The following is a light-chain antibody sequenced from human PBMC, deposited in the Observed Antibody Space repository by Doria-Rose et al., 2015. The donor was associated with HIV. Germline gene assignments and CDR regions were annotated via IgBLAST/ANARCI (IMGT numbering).Light chain of an antibody. CDR3: HQYASCRT. Sequence: TQSPGTLSLSPGERATLSCRASQSVSANYLAWYQQRPGQSPRLLIYGASSRATDIPDRVSGSGSGTDFTLTISRLEPEDFAVYDCHQYASCRTLGQGTKVEIK. V-gene: IGKV3-20*01. J-gene: IGKJ1*01. CDR2: GAS. CDR1: QSVSANY.